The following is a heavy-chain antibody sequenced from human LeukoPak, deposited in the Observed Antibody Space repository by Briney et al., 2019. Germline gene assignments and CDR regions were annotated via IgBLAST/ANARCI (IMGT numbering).Heavy chain of an antibody. D-gene: IGHD3-22*01. J-gene: IGHJ3*02. CDR1: GGSISSGGYY. CDR2: IYHSGST. CDR3: ASSYYYDSSGSGAFDI. Sequence: SETLSLTCTVSGGSISSGGYYWSWIRQHPGKGLEWIGYIYHSGSTYYNPSLKSRVTISVDTSKNQFSLKLSSVTAADTAVYYCASSYYYDSSGSGAFDIWGQGTMVTVSS. V-gene: IGHV4-31*03.